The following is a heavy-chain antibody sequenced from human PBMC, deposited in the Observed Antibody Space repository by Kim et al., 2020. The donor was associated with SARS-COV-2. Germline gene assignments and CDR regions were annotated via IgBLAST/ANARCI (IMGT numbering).Heavy chain of an antibody. CDR3: ITEGIEVPNSSIDH. J-gene: IGHJ4*02. Sequence: GGSLRLSCAASGFHFSDIWMNGVRQAPGKGLEWVGRIRGKSFGETVDYAAPVKGRFTISRDELKNILYLQMNSLKTEDTAVYYCITEGIEVPNSSIDHWGQGTLVTVSS. CDR2: IRGKSFGETV. CDR1: GFHFSDIW. V-gene: IGHV3-15*01. D-gene: IGHD6-19*01.